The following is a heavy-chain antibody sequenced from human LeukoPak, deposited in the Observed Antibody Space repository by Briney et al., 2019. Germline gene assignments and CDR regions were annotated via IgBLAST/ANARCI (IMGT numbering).Heavy chain of an antibody. Sequence: GGSLRLSCAASGFTFDDYGMSWVRQIPGKGLEWVSGINWNGGSTGHADSVKGRFTISRVNAKNSLYLEMNSLRAEDTALYHCARGRRNCSSTSCYTSYYFGYWGQGTLVTVSS. CDR3: ARGRRNCSSTSCYTSYYFGY. CDR1: GFTFDDYG. D-gene: IGHD2-2*02. J-gene: IGHJ4*02. V-gene: IGHV3-20*01. CDR2: INWNGGST.